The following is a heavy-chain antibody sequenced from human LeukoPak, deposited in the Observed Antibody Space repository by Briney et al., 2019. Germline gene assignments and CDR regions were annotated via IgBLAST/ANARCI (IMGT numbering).Heavy chain of an antibody. CDR1: GYTFTSYD. V-gene: IGHV1-8*01. Sequence: GASVKVSRKASGYTFTSYDINWVRQATGQGLEWMGWMNPNSGNTGYAQKFQGRVTMTRNTSISTAYMELSSLRSEDTAVYYCAREDYGSGSSHYGMDVWGQGTTVTVSS. CDR2: MNPNSGNT. CDR3: AREDYGSGSSHYGMDV. J-gene: IGHJ6*02. D-gene: IGHD3-10*01.